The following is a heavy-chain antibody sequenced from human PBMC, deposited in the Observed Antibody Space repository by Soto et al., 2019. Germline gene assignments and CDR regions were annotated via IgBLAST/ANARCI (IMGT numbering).Heavy chain of an antibody. V-gene: IGHV1-18*04. Sequence: ASVKVSCKASGYTFTSYGISWVRQAPGQGLEWMGWISAYNGNTNDAQKLQGRVTMTTDTSTSTAYMELRSLRSDDTAVYYCASTAYYYDSSGYSLVAFDIWGQGTMVTVSS. CDR1: GYTFTSYG. CDR3: ASTAYYYDSSGYSLVAFDI. D-gene: IGHD3-22*01. J-gene: IGHJ3*02. CDR2: ISAYNGNT.